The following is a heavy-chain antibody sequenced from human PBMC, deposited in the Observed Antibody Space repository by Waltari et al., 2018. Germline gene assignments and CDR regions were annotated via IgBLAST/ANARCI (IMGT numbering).Heavy chain of an antibody. CDR2: IIPIFGTA. CDR3: ARGKDMKDSYAFDI. J-gene: IGHJ3*02. CDR1: GGTFSSYA. D-gene: IGHD2-15*01. Sequence: QVQLVQSGAEVKKPGSSVTVSCKASGGTFSSYAISWFRQAPGQGLEGMGRIIPIFGTAKYAQKFQGRVTITADESTSTAYMELSSLRSEDTAVYYCARGKDMKDSYAFDIWGQGTMVTVSS. V-gene: IGHV1-69*15.